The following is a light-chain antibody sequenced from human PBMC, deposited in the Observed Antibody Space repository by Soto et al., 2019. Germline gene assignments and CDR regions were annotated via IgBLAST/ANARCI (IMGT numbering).Light chain of an antibody. CDR1: QSITSSY. CDR3: QQYGMSPNT. J-gene: IGKJ5*01. V-gene: IGKV3-20*01. Sequence: EIVWTQSPGTLSLSPGERATLSCRASQSITSSYLAWYQHDPGQAPRLLIFGASTRAAGFPDRFSGSGSGTDFTLTISRLEPEDFAVYYCQQYGMSPNTFGQGTRLEI. CDR2: GAS.